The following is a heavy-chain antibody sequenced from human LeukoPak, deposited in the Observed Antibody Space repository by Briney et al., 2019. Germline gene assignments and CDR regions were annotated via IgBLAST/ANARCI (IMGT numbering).Heavy chain of an antibody. D-gene: IGHD3-3*01. Sequence: PGGSLRLSCAASGFTFSSYWMSWVRQAPGKGLEWVANIKQDGSEKYYVDSVKGRFTISRDNAKNSLYLQMNSLRAEATAVYYCARGPRRHYDFWSGYYQDYWGQGTLVTVSS. CDR1: GFTFSSYW. V-gene: IGHV3-7*01. CDR3: ARGPRRHYDFWSGYYQDY. J-gene: IGHJ4*02. CDR2: IKQDGSEK.